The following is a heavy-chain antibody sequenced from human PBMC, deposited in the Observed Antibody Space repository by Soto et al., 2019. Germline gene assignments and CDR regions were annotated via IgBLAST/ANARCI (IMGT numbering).Heavy chain of an antibody. V-gene: IGHV4-61*01. J-gene: IGHJ4*02. D-gene: IGHD3-16*01. Sequence: SETLSLTCSVSGASVSSVNDYWSWIRQPPGKGLEWIGYIYHSGITNYNPSLKSRVTISLDTSKNQCSLTLTSVTAADTAVYFCARLDLTYYFDYWGQGTLVTVS. CDR3: ARLDLTYYFDY. CDR1: GASVSSVNDY. CDR2: IYHSGIT.